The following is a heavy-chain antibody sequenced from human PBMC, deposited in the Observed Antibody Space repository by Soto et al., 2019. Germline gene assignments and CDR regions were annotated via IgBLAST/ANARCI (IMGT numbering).Heavy chain of an antibody. V-gene: IGHV1-46*01. CDR2: VNPSGGST. Sequence: QVQLVQSGAEVKKPGASVKVSCKASGDIFTAYSMHWVRQAPGQGLEWMGVVNPSGGSTNYAQKFLSRITMTSDTSTSTVYMDLSSLTSEDTAVYYCAREENCSDGVCYSEYFQRWGQGTLVTVSS. CDR3: AREENCSDGVCYSEYFQR. CDR1: GDIFTAYS. D-gene: IGHD2-15*01. J-gene: IGHJ1*01.